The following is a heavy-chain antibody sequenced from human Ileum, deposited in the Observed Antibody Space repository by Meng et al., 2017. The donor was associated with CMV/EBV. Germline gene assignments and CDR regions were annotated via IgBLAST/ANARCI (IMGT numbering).Heavy chain of an antibody. J-gene: IGHJ4*02. CDR2: FDPEDGET. D-gene: IGHD5-24*01. Sequence: QVQLVQSGAEVKKPRASVKVTCKVSGYTPTELSMHWVRQAPGKGLEWMGGFDPEDGETIYAQKFQGRVTMTEDTSTDTAYMELSSLRSEDTAVYYCATSRRDGHPGGNYYFDYWGQGTLVTVSS. CDR1: GYTPTELS. V-gene: IGHV1-24*01. CDR3: ATSRRDGHPGGNYYFDY.